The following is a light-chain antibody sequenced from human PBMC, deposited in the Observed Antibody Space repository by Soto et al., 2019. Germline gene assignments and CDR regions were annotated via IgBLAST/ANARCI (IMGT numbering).Light chain of an antibody. CDR3: CSDAGSSSAYV. Sequence: QSVLTQPASVSGSPGQSITISCTGTSSDVGSYNLVSWYQQHPGKAPKLMIYEGSKRPSGVSNRFSGSKSGNTASLTISGLQAEDGADYYCCSDAGSSSAYVFGTGTKATVL. V-gene: IGLV2-23*01. CDR2: EGS. CDR1: SSDVGSYNL. J-gene: IGLJ1*01.